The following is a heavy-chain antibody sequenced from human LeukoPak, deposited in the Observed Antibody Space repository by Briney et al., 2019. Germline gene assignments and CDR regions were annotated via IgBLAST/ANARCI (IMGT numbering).Heavy chain of an antibody. J-gene: IGHJ4*02. CDR1: GYTFTSYD. Sequence: ASVKASCKASGYTFTSYDINWVRQATGQGLEWMGWMNPNSGNTGYAQKFQGRVTMTRNTSISTAYMELSSLRSEDTAVYYCARGLDAYCGGDCYFFDYWGQGTLVTVSS. CDR2: MNPNSGNT. D-gene: IGHD2-21*02. V-gene: IGHV1-8*01. CDR3: ARGLDAYCGGDCYFFDY.